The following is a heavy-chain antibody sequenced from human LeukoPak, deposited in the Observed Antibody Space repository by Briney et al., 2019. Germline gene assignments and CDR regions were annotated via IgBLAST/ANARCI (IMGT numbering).Heavy chain of an antibody. D-gene: IGHD3-10*01. CDR3: ARELRGVLDY. Sequence: SETLSLTCTVSGYSISSGYYWGWIRQPPGKGLERIGSIYHSGSTYYNPSLKSRVTISVDTSKNQFSLKLGSVTAADTAVYYCARELRGVLDYWGQGTLVTVSS. CDR2: IYHSGST. V-gene: IGHV4-38-2*02. CDR1: GYSISSGYY. J-gene: IGHJ4*02.